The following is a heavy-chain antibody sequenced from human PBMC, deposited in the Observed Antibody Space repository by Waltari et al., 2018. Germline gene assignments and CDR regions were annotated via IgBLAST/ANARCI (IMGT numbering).Heavy chain of an antibody. J-gene: IGHJ4*02. Sequence: EVQLVESGGRLVQPGGSLRLSCAASGFTFSSYSMNWVRKAPGKGLEWVSYISSTGNTVDYADSVKGRFTISRDNAKNSLYLQMNSLRAEDTAVYYCARGRGYSYGYTDYWGQGTLVTVSS. CDR2: ISSTGNTV. D-gene: IGHD5-18*01. CDR3: ARGRGYSYGYTDY. V-gene: IGHV3-48*01. CDR1: GFTFSSYS.